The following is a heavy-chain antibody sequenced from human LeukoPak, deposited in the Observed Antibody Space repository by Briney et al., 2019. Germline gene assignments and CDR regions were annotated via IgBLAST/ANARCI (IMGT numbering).Heavy chain of an antibody. CDR3: AKDRPDVMTTVTGRL. CDR1: GFTFSSYA. Sequence: PGGSLRLSCAASGFTFSSYAMSWVRQAPGKGLEWVSAISGSGGSTYYADSVKGRFTISRHNSKHTLYLQMNSLRAEDTAVYYCAKDRPDVMTTVTGRLWGQGTLVTVSS. V-gene: IGHV3-23*01. CDR2: ISGSGGST. J-gene: IGHJ4*02. D-gene: IGHD4-17*01.